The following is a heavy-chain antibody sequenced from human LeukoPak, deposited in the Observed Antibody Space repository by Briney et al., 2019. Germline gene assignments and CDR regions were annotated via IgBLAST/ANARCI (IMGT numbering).Heavy chain of an antibody. D-gene: IGHD3-10*01. J-gene: IGHJ4*02. V-gene: IGHV3-21*01. CDR1: GFTFSSYS. Sequence: GGSLRLSCAASGFTFSSYSMNWVRQAPGKGLEWVSSISSSSSYIYYADSVKGRFTISRDNAKNSLYLQMNSLRAEDTAVYYCARGSSLWFGELSTLDYWGQGTLVTVSS. CDR3: ARGSSLWFGELSTLDY. CDR2: ISSSSSYI.